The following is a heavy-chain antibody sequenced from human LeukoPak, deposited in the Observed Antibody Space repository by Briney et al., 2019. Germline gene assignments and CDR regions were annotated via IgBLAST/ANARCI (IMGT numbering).Heavy chain of an antibody. CDR2: INPSGGST. CDR3: ARGNPSLLWFGELPADY. V-gene: IGHV1-46*01. CDR1: GYTFTSYY. J-gene: IGHJ4*02. Sequence: ASVKVSCKASGYTFTSYYMHWVRQAPGQGLEWMGIINPSGGSTSYAQKFQGRVTMTRDMSTSTVYMELSSLRSEDTAVYYCARGNPSLLWFGELPADYWGQGALVTVSS. D-gene: IGHD3-10*01.